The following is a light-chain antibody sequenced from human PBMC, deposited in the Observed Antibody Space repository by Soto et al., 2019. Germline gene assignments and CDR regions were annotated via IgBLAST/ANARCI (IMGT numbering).Light chain of an antibody. J-gene: IGLJ2*01. CDR2: EVT. CDR3: ISFAGGGKPVL. V-gene: IGLV2-8*01. Sequence: QSALTQPPSASGSLGQSVTISCTGTSSDVGGYNYVSWHQQHPGKAPKLMIYEVTKRPSGVPDRFSGSKSGNTASLTVSGLQAEDEDDYYCISFAGGGKPVLFGGGTKLTVL. CDR1: SSDVGGYNY.